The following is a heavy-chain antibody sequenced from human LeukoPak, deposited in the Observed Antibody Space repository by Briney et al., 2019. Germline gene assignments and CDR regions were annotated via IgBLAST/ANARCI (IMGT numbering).Heavy chain of an antibody. J-gene: IGHJ3*02. Sequence: KTSETLSLTCSVSTGAINNYYWTWIRQAAGKGLEWIGRFDSRGIKYNPSFNSRVTISLDTSKNQVSLNLNSVTAADTAIYFCARRVLVSGDYAFDMWGQGTMVTVSS. CDR2: FDSRGI. D-gene: IGHD4-17*01. V-gene: IGHV4-4*07. CDR1: TGAINNYY. CDR3: ARRVLVSGDYAFDM.